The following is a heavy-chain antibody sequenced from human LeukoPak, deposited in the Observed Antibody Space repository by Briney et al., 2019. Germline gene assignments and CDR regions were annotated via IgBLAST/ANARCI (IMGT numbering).Heavy chain of an antibody. CDR3: ARGPERALRIAAAEDWFDP. V-gene: IGHV1-8*01. CDR2: MNPNSGNR. Sequence: GASVKVSCKASGYTFTSYDINWVRQATGQGLEWMGWMNPNSGNRGYAQKFQGRVTMTRNTSISTAYMELSSLRSEDTAVYYCARGPERALRIAAAEDWFDPWGQGTLVTVSS. CDR1: GYTFTSYD. J-gene: IGHJ5*02. D-gene: IGHD6-13*01.